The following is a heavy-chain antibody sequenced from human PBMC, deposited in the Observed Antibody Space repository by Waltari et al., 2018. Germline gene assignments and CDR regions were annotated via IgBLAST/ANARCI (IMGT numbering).Heavy chain of an antibody. CDR3: ATDSHRNDDGPYYYYMDV. CDR2: GDPEDGET. CDR1: GYTFTDYY. Sequence: VQLVQSGAEVKKPGAPVKISCKVSGYTFTDYYMPWFQQAPCNGLEWLGLGDPEDGETIYEEKFQGRVTITADTSTDTAYMELSSLRSEDTAVYYCATDSHRNDDGPYYYYMDVWGKGTTVTVSS. D-gene: IGHD1-1*01. V-gene: IGHV1-69-2*01. J-gene: IGHJ6*03.